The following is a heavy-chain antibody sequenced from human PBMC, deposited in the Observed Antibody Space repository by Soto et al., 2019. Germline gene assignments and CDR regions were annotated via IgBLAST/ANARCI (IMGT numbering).Heavy chain of an antibody. CDR2: IDPSDSYT. V-gene: IGHV5-10-1*01. Sequence: ESLKISCKGSGYSFTSYWISWVRQMPGKGLEWMGRIDPSDSYTNYSPSFQGHVTISADKSISNAYLQWSSLKASDTAMYYCALAGGSGTFWQGYYYGMDVWGQGTTVTVSS. CDR1: GYSFTSYW. J-gene: IGHJ6*02. CDR3: ALAGGSGTFWQGYYYGMDV. D-gene: IGHD3-10*01.